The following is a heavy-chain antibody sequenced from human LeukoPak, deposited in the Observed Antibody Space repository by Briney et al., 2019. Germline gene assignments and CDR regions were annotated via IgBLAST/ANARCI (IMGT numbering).Heavy chain of an antibody. V-gene: IGHV1-2*02. CDR1: GYTFTSYG. Sequence: ASVTVSYKASGYTFTSYGISWVRQAPGQGLEWMGWINPNSGGTNYAQKFQGRVTMTRDTSISTAYMELSRLRSDDTVVYYCARRRSSYYMDVWGKGTTVTVSS. CDR3: ARRRSSYYMDV. J-gene: IGHJ6*03. CDR2: INPNSGGT. D-gene: IGHD6-19*01.